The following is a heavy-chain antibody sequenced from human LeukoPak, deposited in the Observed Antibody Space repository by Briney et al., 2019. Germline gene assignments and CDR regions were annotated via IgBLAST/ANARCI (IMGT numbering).Heavy chain of an antibody. V-gene: IGHV3-23*01. CDR1: GFTFSNYE. D-gene: IGHD3-22*01. Sequence: GGSLRLSCAASGFTFSNYEMNWVRQAPGRGLEWVAYISSTGSRIYYADSVEGRFTISRDNSKNTLYLQMNSLRAEDTAVYYCAKYYYDSSGYYITPPARAPDYWGQGTLVTVSS. J-gene: IGHJ4*02. CDR3: AKYYYDSSGYYITPPARAPDY. CDR2: ISSTGSRI.